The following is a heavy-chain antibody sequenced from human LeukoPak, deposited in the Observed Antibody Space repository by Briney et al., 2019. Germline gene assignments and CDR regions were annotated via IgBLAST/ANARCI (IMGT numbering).Heavy chain of an antibody. D-gene: IGHD3-22*01. CDR2: INHSGST. CDR1: GGSFSGYY. V-gene: IGHV4-34*01. Sequence: SETLSLTCAVYGGSFSGYYWSWIRQPPGKGLEWIGEINHSGSTNYNPSLKSRVTMSVDTSKNQFSLKLSSVTAADTAVYYCARVIYDSSGYYFDYWGQGTLVTVSS. CDR3: ARVIYDSSGYYFDY. J-gene: IGHJ4*02.